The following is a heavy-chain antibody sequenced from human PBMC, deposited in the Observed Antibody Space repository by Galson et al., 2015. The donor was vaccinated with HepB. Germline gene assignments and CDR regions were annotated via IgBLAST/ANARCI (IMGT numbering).Heavy chain of an antibody. V-gene: IGHV6-1*01. CDR3: ARDSFYDNTGYPVPRNFGVDV. Sequence: CAISGDSVSSGTAAWNWIRQSPSRGLEWLGRTYYRSKWYNDYAVSVKSRITINPDTSKNQFSLQLSSVTPDDTAVYYCARDSFYDNTGYPVPRNFGVDVWGQGTLVTVSS. CDR2: TYYRSKWYN. J-gene: IGHJ4*02. D-gene: IGHD3-22*01. CDR1: GDSVSSGTAA.